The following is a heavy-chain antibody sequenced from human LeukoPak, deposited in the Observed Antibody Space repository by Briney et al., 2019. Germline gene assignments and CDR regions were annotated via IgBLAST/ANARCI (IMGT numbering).Heavy chain of an antibody. D-gene: IGHD1-26*01. J-gene: IGHJ3*02. CDR2: ISSDGSNI. Sequence: GGSLRLSCAASGFTFSSYAMHWVRQAPGKGLGWVAVISSDGSNIYYADSVKGRFTISRDNSKNTLYLQMNNLSAEDTAVYYCARMGGQLLQDAFDIWGQGTTVTVSS. CDR3: ARMGGQLLQDAFDI. CDR1: GFTFSSYA. V-gene: IGHV3-30-3*01.